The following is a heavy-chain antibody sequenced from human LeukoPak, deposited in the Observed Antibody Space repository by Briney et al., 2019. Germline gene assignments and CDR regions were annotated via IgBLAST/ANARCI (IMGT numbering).Heavy chain of an antibody. CDR3: ARRVRVFRTTVTTGYFDY. Sequence: SETLSLTCAVYGGSFSGYYWSWIRQPPGEGLEWIGEINHSGSTNYNPSLKSRVTISVDTSKNQFSLQLSSVTAADTAVYYCARRVRVFRTTVTTGYFDYWGQGNLVTVSS. J-gene: IGHJ4*02. D-gene: IGHD4-17*01. V-gene: IGHV4-34*01. CDR2: INHSGST. CDR1: GGSFSGYY.